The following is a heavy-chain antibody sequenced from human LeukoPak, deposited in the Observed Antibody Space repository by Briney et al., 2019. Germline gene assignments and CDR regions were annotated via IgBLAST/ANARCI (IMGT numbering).Heavy chain of an antibody. D-gene: IGHD4-11*01. V-gene: IGHV3-9*01. Sequence: GGSLRLSCAASGFSFDDYVMHWVRQAPGKGLEWVSGISWNSASIGYADSVKGRFTISRDNSKNTLYLQMNSLRAEDTAVYYCARELSNDYSNQDDAFDIWGQGTMVTVSS. J-gene: IGHJ3*02. CDR1: GFSFDDYV. CDR3: ARELSNDYSNQDDAFDI. CDR2: ISWNSASI.